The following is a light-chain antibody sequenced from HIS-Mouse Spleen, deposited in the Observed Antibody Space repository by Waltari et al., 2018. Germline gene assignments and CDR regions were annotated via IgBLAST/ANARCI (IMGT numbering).Light chain of an antibody. CDR2: EDS. CDR3: YSTDSSGNHRV. CDR1: ARPKKS. V-gene: IGLV3-10*01. Sequence: YELTQPPSASVSPGQTARITCSGDARPKKSAYWYQQKSGQAPVLVIYEDSKRPSGIPERFSGSSSGTMATLTISGAQVEDEADYYCYSTDSSGNHRVFGGGTKLTVL. J-gene: IGLJ2*01.